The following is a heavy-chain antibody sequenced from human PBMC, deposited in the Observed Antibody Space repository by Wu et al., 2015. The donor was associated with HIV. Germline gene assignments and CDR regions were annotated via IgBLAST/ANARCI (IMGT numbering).Heavy chain of an antibody. J-gene: IGHJ4*02. CDR2: FDRVDGKA. CDR1: GYTLSELS. CDR3: ARGHDKLTMIAGGY. Sequence: QVQLVQSGAEVKKPGASVKVSCKVSGYTLSELSMHWVRQAPGKGLEWMGDFDRVDGKATYAHRFQGRVTLTEDTSTDTAYMELSSLRSEDTAVYYCARGHDKLTMIAGGYWGQGTLVTVSS. V-gene: IGHV1-24*01. D-gene: IGHD3-22*01.